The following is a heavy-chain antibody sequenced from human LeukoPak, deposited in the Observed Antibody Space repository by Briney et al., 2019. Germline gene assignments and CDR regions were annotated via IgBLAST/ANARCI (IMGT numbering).Heavy chain of an antibody. D-gene: IGHD3-9*01. CDR1: GGSFSGYY. J-gene: IGHJ4*02. CDR2: INHSGST. V-gene: IGHV4-34*01. CDR3: ARGDLRYFDWLSGGFDY. Sequence: SETLSLTCAVYGGSFSGYYWSWIRQPPGKGLEWIGEINHSGSTNYNPSLKSRVTISVDTSKNQFSLKLSSVTAADTAVYYCARGDLRYFDWLSGGFDYWGQGTLVTVSS.